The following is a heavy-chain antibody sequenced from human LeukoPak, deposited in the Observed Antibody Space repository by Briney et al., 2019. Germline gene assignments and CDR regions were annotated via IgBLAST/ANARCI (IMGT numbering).Heavy chain of an antibody. CDR3: AKATQLLRVSWFDP. CDR1: GFTFSSYA. V-gene: IGHV3-30-3*01. CDR2: ISYDGSNK. D-gene: IGHD2-2*01. Sequence: PGGSLRLSCAASGFTFSSYAMHWVRQAPGKGLEWVAVISYDGSNKYYADSVKGRFTISRDNSKNTLYLQMNSLRAEDTAVYYCAKATQLLRVSWFDPWGQGTLVTVSS. J-gene: IGHJ5*02.